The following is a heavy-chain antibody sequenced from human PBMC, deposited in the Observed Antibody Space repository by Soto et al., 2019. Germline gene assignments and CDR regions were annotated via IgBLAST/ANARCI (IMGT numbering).Heavy chain of an antibody. J-gene: IGHJ4*02. V-gene: IGHV2-5*02. CDR3: AHDDTGWPGFDY. D-gene: IGHD6-19*01. CDR2: IYWDDDK. CDR1: GFSLSTRGVG. Sequence: QITLKESGPTLVKPTQTLTLTCTFSGFSLSTRGVGVGWIRQPPGKALEWLALIYWDDDKRYSPSLKSRLTVTKDTSKNQVVLTMTNMDPVDTATYFCAHDDTGWPGFDYWGQGTLVTVSS.